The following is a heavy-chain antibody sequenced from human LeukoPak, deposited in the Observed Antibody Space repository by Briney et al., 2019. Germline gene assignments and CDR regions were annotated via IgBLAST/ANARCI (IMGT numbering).Heavy chain of an antibody. CDR3: ARALRTGQGDYVPVL. D-gene: IGHD3-16*01. CDR2: IYPGDSET. V-gene: IGHV5-51*01. Sequence: PGESLKISCKASGYRFTNYWIGWARQMPGKGLEWMTIIYPGDSETRYSPSFQGQVTISADKSIGTTYLQWSSLKASDTAMYYCARALRTGQGDYVPVLWGQGTLVTVSS. CDR1: GYRFTNYW. J-gene: IGHJ4*02.